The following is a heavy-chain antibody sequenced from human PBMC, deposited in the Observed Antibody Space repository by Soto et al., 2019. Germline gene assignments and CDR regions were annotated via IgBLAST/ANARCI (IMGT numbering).Heavy chain of an antibody. J-gene: IGHJ4*02. V-gene: IGHV4-30-4*01. D-gene: IGHD2-21*02. CDR3: ARDLGACCGGDCYSWFDY. CDR2: IYYSGST. CDR1: GGSISSGDYY. Sequence: SETLSLTCTVSGGSISSGDYYWSWIRQPPGKGLEWIGYIYYSGSTYYNPSLKSRVTISVDTSKNQFSLKLSSVTAADTAVYYCARDLGACCGGDCYSWFDYWGQGTLVTVSS.